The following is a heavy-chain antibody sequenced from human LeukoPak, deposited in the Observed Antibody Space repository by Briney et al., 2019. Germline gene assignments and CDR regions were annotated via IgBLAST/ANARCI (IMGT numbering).Heavy chain of an antibody. D-gene: IGHD3-9*01. CDR1: GFTFSTYG. CDR3: ARDWALTGFDY. J-gene: IGHJ4*02. Sequence: PGRSLRLSCAASGFTFSTYGFHWVRQAPGKGLDWVAVIWYDGTIAYYGDSVKGRFTVSKDNSKNTLCLQMNSLRAEDTAVYYCARDWALTGFDYWGQGTLVTVSS. V-gene: IGHV3-33*01. CDR2: IWYDGTIA.